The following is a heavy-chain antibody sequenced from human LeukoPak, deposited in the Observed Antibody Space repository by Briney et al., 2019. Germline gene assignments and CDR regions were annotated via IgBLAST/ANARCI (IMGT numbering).Heavy chain of an antibody. D-gene: IGHD2-15*01. CDR1: GFSFSKYK. CDR2: ITTSGGTA. CDR3: ARDWPGWSAFDV. Sequence: GGSLRLSCAASGFSFSKYKMNWVRQAPGEGLECVSHITTSGGTAYYADSVKGRFTISRDNAKNLLYLQMNSLRAEDTAVYYCARDWPGWSAFDVWGHGTMVTVSS. J-gene: IGHJ3*01. V-gene: IGHV3-48*01.